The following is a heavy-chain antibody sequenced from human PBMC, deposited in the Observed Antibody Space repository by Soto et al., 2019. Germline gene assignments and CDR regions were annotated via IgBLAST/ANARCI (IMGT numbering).Heavy chain of an antibody. CDR3: ATEDIVVVVAATLVPDSPEPRDDYGDYVETGSRYYYYYGMDV. V-gene: IGHV1-69*13. D-gene: IGHD2-15*01. Sequence: GASVKVSCKASGGTFSSYAISWVRQAPGQGLEWMGGIIPIFGTANYAQKFQGRVTITADESTSTAYMELSSLRSEDTAVYYCATEDIVVVVAATLVPDSPEPRDDYGDYVETGSRYYYYYGMDVWGQGTTVTVSS. CDR1: GGTFSSYA. J-gene: IGHJ6*02. CDR2: IIPIFGTA.